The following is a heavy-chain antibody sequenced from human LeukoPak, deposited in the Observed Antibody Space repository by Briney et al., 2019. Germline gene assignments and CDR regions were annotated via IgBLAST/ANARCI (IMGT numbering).Heavy chain of an antibody. CDR3: ARDKGGVVPAAICYYYYMDV. CDR1: GFTFSDYY. V-gene: IGHV3-11*04. J-gene: IGHJ6*03. CDR2: ISSSGSTI. Sequence: PGGSLRLSCAASGFTFSDYYMSWVRQAPGKGLEWVSYISSSGSTIYYADSVKGRFTISRDNAKNSLYLQMNSLRAEDTAVYYCARDKGGVVPAAICYYYYMDVWGKGTTVTVSS. D-gene: IGHD2-2*02.